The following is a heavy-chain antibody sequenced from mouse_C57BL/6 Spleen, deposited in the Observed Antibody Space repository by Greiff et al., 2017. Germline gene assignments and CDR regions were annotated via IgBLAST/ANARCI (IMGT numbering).Heavy chain of an antibody. J-gene: IGHJ4*01. CDR1: GYTFTDYE. Sequence: QVQLQQSGAELVRPGASVTLSCKASGYTFTDYEMHWVKQTPVHGLEWIGAIDPETGGTAYNQKFKGKAILTADKSSSTAYMELRSLTSEDSAVYYCTNGGAFYAMYYWGQGTSVTVAS. V-gene: IGHV1-15*01. CDR3: TNGGAFYAMYY. CDR2: IDPETGGT.